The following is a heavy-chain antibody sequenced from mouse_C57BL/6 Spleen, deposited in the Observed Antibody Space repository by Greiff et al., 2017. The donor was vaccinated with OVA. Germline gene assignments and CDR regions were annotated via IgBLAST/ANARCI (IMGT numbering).Heavy chain of an antibody. CDR1: GYTFTSYW. V-gene: IGHV1-53*01. D-gene: IGHD2-3*01. CDR3: ARSTLGWLLRFAY. J-gene: IGHJ3*01. Sequence: VQLQQSGTELVKPGASVKLSCKASGYTFTSYWMHWVKQRPGQGLEWIGNINPSNGGTNYNEKFKSKATLTVDKSSSTAYMQLSSLTSEDSAVYYCARSTLGWLLRFAYWGQGTLVTVSA. CDR2: INPSNGGT.